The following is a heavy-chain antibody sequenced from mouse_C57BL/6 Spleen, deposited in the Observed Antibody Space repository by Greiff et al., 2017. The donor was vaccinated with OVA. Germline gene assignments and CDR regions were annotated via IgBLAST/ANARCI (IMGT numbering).Heavy chain of an antibody. CDR3: ARDGSPAWFAY. J-gene: IGHJ3*01. Sequence: QVQLQQSGPELVKPGASVKISCKASGYSFTSYYIHWVKQRPGQGLEWIGWIYPGSGNTKYNEKFKGKATLTADTSSSTAYMQLSSLTSEDSAVYYCARDGSPAWFAYWGQGTLVTVSA. CDR1: GYSFTSYY. V-gene: IGHV1-66*01. CDR2: IYPGSGNT.